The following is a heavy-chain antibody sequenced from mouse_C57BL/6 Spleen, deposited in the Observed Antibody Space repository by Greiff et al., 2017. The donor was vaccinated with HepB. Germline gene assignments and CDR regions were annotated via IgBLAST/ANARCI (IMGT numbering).Heavy chain of an antibody. CDR2: IDPSDSYT. CDR1: GYTFTSYW. J-gene: IGHJ2*01. CDR3: ARNAYGPFDY. D-gene: IGHD1-1*02. Sequence: QVQLQQSGAELVMPGASVKLSCKASGYTFTSYWMHWVKQRPGQGLEWIGEIDPSDSYTNYNQKFKGKSTLTVDKSSSTAYMQLSSLTSEDSAVYYCARNAYGPFDYWGQGTTLTVSS. V-gene: IGHV1-69*01.